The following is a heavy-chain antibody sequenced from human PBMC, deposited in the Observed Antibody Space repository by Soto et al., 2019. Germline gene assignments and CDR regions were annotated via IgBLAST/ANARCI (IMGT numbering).Heavy chain of an antibody. CDR1: GFTFSSYG. D-gene: IGHD5-12*01. J-gene: IGHJ6*02. Sequence: GGSLRLSCASSGFTFSSYGMHLVRQAPGKGLEWVAVISYDGSNKYYADSVKGRFTISRDNSKNTLYLQMNSLRAEDTAVYYCAKDHLGGYDSYYYYGMDVWGQGTTVTVSS. CDR2: ISYDGSNK. V-gene: IGHV3-30*18. CDR3: AKDHLGGYDSYYYYGMDV.